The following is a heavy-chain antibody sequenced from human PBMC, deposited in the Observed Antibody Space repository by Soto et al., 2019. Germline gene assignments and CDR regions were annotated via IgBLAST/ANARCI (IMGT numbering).Heavy chain of an antibody. CDR2: INPNGGAT. CDR3: ARGGGTNLAPLS. D-gene: IGHD1-1*01. J-gene: IGHJ5*02. CDR1: GYTFTDYF. Sequence: ASVKESCMASGYTFTDYFIHWVRQAPGQGLEWMGYINPNGGATYYAPRFKGRVTMTSDTSSRTAYMELSNLTSEDTAAYYCARGGGTNLAPLSWGQGTLVTVSS. V-gene: IGHV1-2*02.